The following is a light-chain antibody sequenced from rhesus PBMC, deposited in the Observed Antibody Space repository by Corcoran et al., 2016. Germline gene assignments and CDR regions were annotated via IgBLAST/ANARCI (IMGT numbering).Light chain of an antibody. V-gene: IGKV1-32*02. CDR3: QQGNSNPRT. CDR2: YAN. Sequence: DIQMSQSPSSLSASVGDRVTITCRASQDISSSLNWYQQNPGKAPKLLIFYANTLETGVPSRFIGSGSGTDFPLTSSNLQPEDFATYYCQQGNSNPRTFGQGTKVEIK. CDR1: QDISSS. J-gene: IGKJ1*01.